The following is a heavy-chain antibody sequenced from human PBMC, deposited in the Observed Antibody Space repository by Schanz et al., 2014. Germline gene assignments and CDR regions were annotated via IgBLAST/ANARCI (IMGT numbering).Heavy chain of an antibody. CDR2: IWNNGVTK. D-gene: IGHD4-17*01. V-gene: IGHV3-33*08. CDR3: ARPRFDYGEVDY. J-gene: IGHJ4*02. CDR1: GFTFSSYA. Sequence: QVQLVESGGGLVKPGGSLRLSCAASGFTFSSYAMSWVRQPAGKGLEWVAVIWNNGVTKYYADSVRGRFTISRDRFQNTLYLRMSSLRAEDTAVYYCARPRFDYGEVDYWGQGTLVTVSS.